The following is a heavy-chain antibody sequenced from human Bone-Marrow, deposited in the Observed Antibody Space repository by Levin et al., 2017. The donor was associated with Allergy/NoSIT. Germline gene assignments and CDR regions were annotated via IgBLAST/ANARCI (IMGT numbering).Heavy chain of an antibody. J-gene: IGHJ6*02. Sequence: SLKISCAASGFTFDDFAIHWVRQVPGQGLEWVSGISWNSVSIGYVDSVKGRFTISRDNAKNSLYLQINGARSEDTALYYCVKSTRYCSSASSYDSVGVQYGSDVWGQGTTIIVS. CDR2: ISWNSVSI. CDR3: VKSTRYCSSASSYDSVGVQYGSDV. CDR1: GFTFDDFA. V-gene: IGHV3-9*01. D-gene: IGHD2-2*01.